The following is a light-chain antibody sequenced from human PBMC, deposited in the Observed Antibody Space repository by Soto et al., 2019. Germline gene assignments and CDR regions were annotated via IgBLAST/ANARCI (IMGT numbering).Light chain of an antibody. CDR3: QQYNNWPGT. J-gene: IGKJ1*01. CDR1: QSVSSK. V-gene: IGKV3-15*01. CDR2: GAS. Sequence: EIVLTQSPGTLSVSPGERATLSCRASQSVSSKLAWYQQKPGQATRLLFYGASTGATGIPARFSGSGSETEFTLSSSRLHSEYFAVYYCQQYNNWPGTFGQGTKVEIK.